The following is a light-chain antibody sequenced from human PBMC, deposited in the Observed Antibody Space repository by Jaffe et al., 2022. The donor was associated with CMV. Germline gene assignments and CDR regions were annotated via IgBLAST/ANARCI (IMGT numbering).Light chain of an antibody. CDR1: KVGDYS. Sequence: SYELTQPPSVSVSPGQTATIACSGDKVGDYSVSWYQQRPGQSPVLLIYQDTKRPSGIPARFFGSNSGNMATLTISGTQPMDEADYYCQAWGSDILVVFGGGTELSVL. J-gene: IGLJ2*01. CDR3: QAWGSDILVV. CDR2: QDT. V-gene: IGLV3-1*01.